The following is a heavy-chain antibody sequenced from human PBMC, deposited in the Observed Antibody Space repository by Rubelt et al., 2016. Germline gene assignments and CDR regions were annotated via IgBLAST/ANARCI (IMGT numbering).Heavy chain of an antibody. V-gene: IGHV4-34*01. J-gene: IGHJ4*02. D-gene: IGHD3-3*01. Sequence: GEINHSGSTNYNPSLKSRVTISVDTSKNQFSLKLSSVTAADTAVYYCARHVRGGYDFWSGYYSQGLDYWGQGTLVTVSS. CDR2: INHSGST. CDR3: ARHVRGGYDFWSGYYSQGLDY.